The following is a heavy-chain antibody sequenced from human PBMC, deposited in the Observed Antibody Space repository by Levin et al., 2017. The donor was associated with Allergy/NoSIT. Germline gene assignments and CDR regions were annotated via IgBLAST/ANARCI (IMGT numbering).Heavy chain of an antibody. CDR1: GYTFTGYY. Sequence: ASVKVSCKASGYTFTGYYMHWVRQAPGQGLEWMGWINPNSGGTNYAQKFQGRVTMTRDTSISTAYMELSRLRSDDTAVYYCAREIAAAAPLFDYWGQGTLVTVSS. CDR3: AREIAAAAPLFDY. CDR2: INPNSGGT. D-gene: IGHD6-13*01. V-gene: IGHV1-2*02. J-gene: IGHJ4*02.